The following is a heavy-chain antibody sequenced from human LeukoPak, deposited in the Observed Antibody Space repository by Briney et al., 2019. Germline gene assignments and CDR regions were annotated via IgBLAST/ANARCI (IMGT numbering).Heavy chain of an antibody. CDR1: GASIISDTYY. D-gene: IGHD3-22*01. J-gene: IGHJ4*02. V-gene: IGHV4-39*07. CDR2: IYYSGST. Sequence: PSETLSLTCTVSGASIISDTYYWGWIRQPPGKGLEWIGSIYYSGSTYYSPSLKSRVTMSVDTSTNQFSLKLISVTAADTAPYYCARNFYASSGYYLDDFYFDFWGQGTLVTVSS. CDR3: ARNFYASSGYYLDDFYFDF.